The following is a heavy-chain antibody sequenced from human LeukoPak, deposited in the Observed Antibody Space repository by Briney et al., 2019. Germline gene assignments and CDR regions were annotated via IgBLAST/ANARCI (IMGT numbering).Heavy chain of an antibody. J-gene: IGHJ4*02. CDR2: IRHDGSEK. Sequence: GGSLRLSCAASGFTFSSYWMSWDRQAPGKGLEWVANIRHDGSEKYYVDSVKGRFAISRDNAKDSLYLQMNSLRVEDTAVHYCARGGSRQYNFWGQGTLVTVSS. V-gene: IGHV3-7*01. CDR1: GFTFSSYW. CDR3: ARGGSRQYNF. D-gene: IGHD5-18*01.